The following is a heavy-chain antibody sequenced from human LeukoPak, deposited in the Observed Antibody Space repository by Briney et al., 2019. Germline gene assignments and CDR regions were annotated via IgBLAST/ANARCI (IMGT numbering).Heavy chain of an antibody. D-gene: IGHD3-10*01. CDR2: ISSSSSYI. CDR3: ARVTTMVRGVIIGFDY. Sequence: GGSLRLSCAASGFTFSSYSMNWVRQASGKGLEWVSSISSSSSYIYYADSVKGRFTISRDNAKNSLYLQMNSLRAENTAVYYCARVTTMVRGVIIGFDYWGQGTLVTVSS. V-gene: IGHV3-21*01. J-gene: IGHJ4*02. CDR1: GFTFSSYS.